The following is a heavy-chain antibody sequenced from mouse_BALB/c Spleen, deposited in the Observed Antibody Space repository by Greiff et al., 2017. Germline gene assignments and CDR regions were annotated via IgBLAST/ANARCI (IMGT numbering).Heavy chain of an antibody. CDR2: ISDGGSYT. Sequence: EVMLVESGGGLVKPGGSLKLSCAASGFTFSDYYMYWVRQTPEKRLEWVATISDGGSYTYYPDSVRGRFTISRDNAKNNLYLQMSSLKSEDTAMYYCARDREGYFDYWGQGTTLTVSS. CDR3: ARDREGYFDY. J-gene: IGHJ2*01. V-gene: IGHV5-4*02. CDR1: GFTFSDYY.